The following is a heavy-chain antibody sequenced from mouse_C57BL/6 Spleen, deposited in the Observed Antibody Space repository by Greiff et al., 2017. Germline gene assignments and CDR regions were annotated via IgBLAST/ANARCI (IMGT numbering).Heavy chain of an antibody. CDR1: GYTFTSYW. V-gene: IGHV1-52*01. Sequence: VQLQQPGAELVRPGSSVKLSCKASGYTFTSYWMHWVKQRPIQGLEWIGNIDPSDSETHYNQQFKDKATLTVDKSSSTAYMQLSSLTSEDSAVYYCARVDYSYDYDGDWYFDVWGTGTTVTVSA. J-gene: IGHJ1*03. CDR3: ARVDYSYDYDGDWYFDV. D-gene: IGHD2-4*01. CDR2: IDPSDSET.